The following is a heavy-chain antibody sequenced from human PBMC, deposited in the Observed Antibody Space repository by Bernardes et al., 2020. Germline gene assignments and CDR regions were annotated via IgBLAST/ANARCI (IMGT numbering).Heavy chain of an antibody. CDR1: SGSISSTSHY. Sequence: SETLSLTCTVSSGSISSTSHYWGRNRQSPGKGLEWIGSISANSNTYVNSSLKSRVTITVDTSKNQFSLNLSSVTAADTAVYYCARSDFWSGFYTIFDYWGQGTLVTVSS. CDR2: ISANSNT. J-gene: IGHJ4*01. CDR3: ARSDFWSGFYTIFDY. V-gene: IGHV4-39*01. D-gene: IGHD3-3*01.